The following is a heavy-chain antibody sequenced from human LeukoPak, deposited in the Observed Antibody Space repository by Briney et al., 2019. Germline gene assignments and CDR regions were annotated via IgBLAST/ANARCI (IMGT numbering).Heavy chain of an antibody. CDR1: GDSISGYY. V-gene: IGHV4-59*01. CDR3: AKIASGWSVYFDY. CDR2: ISYSGNT. Sequence: PSETLSLTCTVSGDSISGYYWSWLRQPPGKGLEWIGYISYSGNTDCNPSLKSRVTISVDTSKNQFSLKLSSVTAADTAVYYCAKIASGWSVYFDYWGQGTLVTVSS. D-gene: IGHD6-19*01. J-gene: IGHJ4*02.